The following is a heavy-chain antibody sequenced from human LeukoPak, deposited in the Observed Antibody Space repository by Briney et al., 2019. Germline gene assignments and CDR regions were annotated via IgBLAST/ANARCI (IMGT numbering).Heavy chain of an antibody. CDR2: INPNSGGT. J-gene: IGHJ6*03. D-gene: IGHD4/OR15-4a*01. Sequence: ASVKVSCKASGYTFTGYYMHWVRQAPGQGLEWMGRINPNSGGTNYAQKFQGRVTMTRDTSISTAYMELSRLRSDDTAVYYCARAPGNDYYPYYYMDVWGKGTTVTVSS. CDR3: ARAPGNDYYPYYYMDV. CDR1: GYTFTGYY. V-gene: IGHV1-2*06.